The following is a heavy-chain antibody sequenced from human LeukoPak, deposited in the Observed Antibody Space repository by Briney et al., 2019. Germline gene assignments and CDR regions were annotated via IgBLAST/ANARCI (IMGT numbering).Heavy chain of an antibody. V-gene: IGHV3-66*01. CDR2: IYSGGST. J-gene: IGHJ5*02. CDR1: RIIVSSNY. Sequence: GGSLRLSCVASRIIVSSNYTTWVRQAPGKGLEWVSVIYSGGSTYYADSVKGRFTISRDNSKNTLYLQMNNLRVEDTAVYYCARDRSWFDPWGQGTPVTVSS. CDR3: ARDRSWFDP. D-gene: IGHD6-19*01.